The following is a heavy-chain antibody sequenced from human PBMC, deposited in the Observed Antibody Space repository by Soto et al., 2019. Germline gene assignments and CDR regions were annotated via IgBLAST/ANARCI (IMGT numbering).Heavy chain of an antibody. D-gene: IGHD6-19*01. CDR1: GGSISSYY. Sequence: SETLSLTCTVSGGSISSYYWSWIRQPPGKGLEWIGYIYYSGSTTYQPSLKSRVTISVDRSQNQFSLELTSATAADTAVYFCARDLRGAGTSGYYGMDVWGQGTTVTVSS. J-gene: IGHJ6*02. CDR3: ARDLRGAGTSGYYGMDV. V-gene: IGHV4-59*01. CDR2: IYYSGST.